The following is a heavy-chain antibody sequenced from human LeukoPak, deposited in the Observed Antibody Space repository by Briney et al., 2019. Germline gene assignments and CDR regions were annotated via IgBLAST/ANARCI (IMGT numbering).Heavy chain of an antibody. V-gene: IGHV5-51*01. CDR3: ARAIGTSQFYFYYGMDV. CDR1: GYNFATYW. CDR2: IYAGDSDT. J-gene: IGHJ6*02. Sequence: GESLKISCEASGYNFATYWIGWVRQMPGKGLEWMGIIYAGDSDTRYSPSFQGQVTISVDKSISTAYLQWSSLQASDTAMYYCARAIGTSQFYFYYGMDVWGQGTTVTVSS. D-gene: IGHD2-2*01.